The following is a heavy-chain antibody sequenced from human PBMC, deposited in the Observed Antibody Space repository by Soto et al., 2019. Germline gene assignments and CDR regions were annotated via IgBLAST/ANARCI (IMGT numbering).Heavy chain of an antibody. V-gene: IGHV3-23*01. CDR3: AKIVEYSSPYGMDV. CDR2: ISGSGGST. J-gene: IGHJ6*02. D-gene: IGHD6-6*01. CDR1: GFTFRSYA. Sequence: PGGSLRLSCTSSGFTFRSYAMSWVRQAPGKGLEWVSAISGSGGSTYYADSVKGRFTISRDNPKSTLYLQMNSLRAEDTAVYYCAKIVEYSSPYGMDVWGQGTTVTVSS.